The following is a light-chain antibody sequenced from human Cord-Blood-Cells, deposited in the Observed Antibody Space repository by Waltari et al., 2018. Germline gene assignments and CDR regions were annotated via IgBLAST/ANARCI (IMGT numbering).Light chain of an antibody. CDR1: QSLLHSNGYNY. J-gene: IGKJ3*01. CDR2: LGS. CDR3: MQALQTPLT. Sequence: DIVMPQSPLSLPVTPGAPASISCRSSQSLLHSNGYNYLDWYLQKPGQSPQLLIYLGSNRASGVPDRFSGSGSGTDFTLKISRVEAEDVGVYYCMQALQTPLTFGPGTKVDIK. V-gene: IGKV2-28*01.